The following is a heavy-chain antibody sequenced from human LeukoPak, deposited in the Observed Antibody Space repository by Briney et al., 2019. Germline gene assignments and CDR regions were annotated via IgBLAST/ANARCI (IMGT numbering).Heavy chain of an antibody. D-gene: IGHD4-17*01. Sequence: SETLSPTCTVSGGSISSYYWSWIRQPPGKGLEWIGYIYYSGSTNYNPSLKSRVTISVDTSKNQFSLKLSSVTAADTAVYYCARDYGDYAVNWFDPWGQGTLVTVSS. J-gene: IGHJ5*02. CDR3: ARDYGDYAVNWFDP. CDR2: IYYSGST. V-gene: IGHV4-59*12. CDR1: GGSISSYY.